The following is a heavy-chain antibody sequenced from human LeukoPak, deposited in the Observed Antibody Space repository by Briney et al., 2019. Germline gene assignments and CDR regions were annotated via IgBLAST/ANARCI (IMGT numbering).Heavy chain of an antibody. CDR3: ARDLVTAILYYFDY. J-gene: IGHJ4*02. Sequence: GGSLRLSCAASGFTFSSYWLSWVRQAPGKGLEWVANIKQDGSEKYYVDSVKGRFTISRDNAKNSLYLQMNSLRAEDTAVYYCARDLVTAILYYFDYWGQGTLVTVCS. CDR1: GFTFSSYW. V-gene: IGHV3-7*01. D-gene: IGHD2-21*02. CDR2: IKQDGSEK.